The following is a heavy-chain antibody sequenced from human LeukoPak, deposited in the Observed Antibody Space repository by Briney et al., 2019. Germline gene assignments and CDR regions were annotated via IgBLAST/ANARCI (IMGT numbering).Heavy chain of an antibody. V-gene: IGHV1-46*01. D-gene: IGHD3-3*01. CDR3: ARDIYDFWSGYYSRTQRFDP. J-gene: IGHJ5*02. CDR2: INPSGGST. CDR1: GYTFTSYY. Sequence: ASVKVSCKASGYTFTSYYMHWVRQAPGQGLEWMGIINPSGGSTSYAQKFQGRVTMTRDMSTSTVYMELSSLRSEDTAVYYCARDIYDFWSGYYSRTQRFDPWGQGTLVTVSS.